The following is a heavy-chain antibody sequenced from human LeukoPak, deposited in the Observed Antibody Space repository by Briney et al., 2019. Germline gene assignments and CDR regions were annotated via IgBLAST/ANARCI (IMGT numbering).Heavy chain of an antibody. CDR3: ARDREQWLALDY. D-gene: IGHD6-19*01. Sequence: ASVKVSCKASGYTFTTYYMHWVRQAPGQGLEWMGIINPSGGSTSYAQKFQGRVTMTRDTSTSTVYMELSSLRSEDTAVYYCARDREQWLALDYWGQGTLVTVSS. CDR1: GYTFTTYY. V-gene: IGHV1-46*01. CDR2: INPSGGST. J-gene: IGHJ4*02.